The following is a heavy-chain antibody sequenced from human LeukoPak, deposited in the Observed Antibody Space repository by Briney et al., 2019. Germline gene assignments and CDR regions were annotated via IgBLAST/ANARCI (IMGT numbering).Heavy chain of an antibody. V-gene: IGHV3-23*01. Sequence: GGSLRLSCAASGFTFSSYAMSWVRQAPGKGLEWVSAISGSGGSTYYADSVKGRFTISRDNSKNTLYLQMNSLRAEDTAVYYCAKGDFRDYYYGMDVWGQGTTVTVSS. J-gene: IGHJ6*02. CDR1: GFTFSSYA. CDR3: AKGDFRDYYYGMDV. CDR2: ISGSGGST. D-gene: IGHD2-21*02.